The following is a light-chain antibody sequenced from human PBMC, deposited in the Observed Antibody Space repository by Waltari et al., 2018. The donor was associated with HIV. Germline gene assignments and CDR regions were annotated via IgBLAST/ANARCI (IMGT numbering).Light chain of an antibody. J-gene: IGLJ2*01. CDR2: DVT. CDR3: GSSTNSNIVL. V-gene: IGLV2-14*01. CDR1: NNAIWADKS. Sequence: QSALTQTASVSASPGTSIPISCTGINNAIWADKSGPWYQHHPGKAPKLLIYDVTNRPAGVSGRFSGSKSVNTASLTISWLQPDDEADYYCGSSTNSNIVLFGGGTKLTVL.